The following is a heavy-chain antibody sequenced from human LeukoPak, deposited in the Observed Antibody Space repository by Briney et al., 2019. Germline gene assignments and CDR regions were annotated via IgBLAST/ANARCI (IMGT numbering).Heavy chain of an antibody. V-gene: IGHV3-53*01. D-gene: IGHD6-13*01. CDR3: VRGQQPFDF. J-gene: IGHJ4*02. CDR2: IHSGGST. Sequence: PGGSLRLSCAASGITVSSNYMSWVRRAPGKGLEWVSVIHSGGSTYYADSAKGRFTISRDNSKHTLYLQMTSLRADDTAVYYCVRGQQPFDFWGQGTLVTVSS. CDR1: GITVSSNY.